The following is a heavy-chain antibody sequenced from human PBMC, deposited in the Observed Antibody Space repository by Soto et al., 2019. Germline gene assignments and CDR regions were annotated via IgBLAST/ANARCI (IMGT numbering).Heavy chain of an antibody. CDR1: GYTFTSYY. CDR2: INPSGGST. CDR3: ARDKPGDSSSWNRQDAFDF. V-gene: IGHV1-46*01. J-gene: IGHJ3*01. D-gene: IGHD6-13*01. Sequence: ASVKVSCKASGYTFTSYYMHWVRQAPGQGLEWMGIINPSGGSTSYAQKFQGRVTMTRDTSTSTVYMELSSLRSEDTAVYYCARDKPGDSSSWNRQDAFDFWGQGTMVTVSS.